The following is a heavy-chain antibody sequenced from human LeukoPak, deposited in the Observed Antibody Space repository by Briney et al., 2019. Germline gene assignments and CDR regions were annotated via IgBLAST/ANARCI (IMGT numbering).Heavy chain of an antibody. CDR2: VYDSGTT. V-gene: IGHV4-59*01. CDR1: GGCFSGYY. CDR3: ARDSWFPGTSYYYMDV. J-gene: IGHJ6*03. D-gene: IGHD1-1*01. Sequence: TSETLSLTCAVYGGCFSGYYWSWIRQPPGKGLECFGYVYDSGTTNYNPSLKSRVTISVDTSKNQFSLKLSSVTAADTAVYYCARDSWFPGTSYYYMDVWGKGTTVTVSS.